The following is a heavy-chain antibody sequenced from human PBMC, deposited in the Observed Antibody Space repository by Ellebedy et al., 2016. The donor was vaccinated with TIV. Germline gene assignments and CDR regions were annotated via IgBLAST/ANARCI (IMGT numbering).Heavy chain of an antibody. CDR3: VKGAYPVPTVMAV. J-gene: IGHJ6*02. CDR2: IRSDGSNK. V-gene: IGHV3-30*02. CDR1: GFTSSG. D-gene: IGHD3-16*01. Sequence: GESLKISCAASGFTSSGMHWVRQAPGKGLEWVAFIRSDGSNKYYEDSVKGRFTISRDYSENTLDLQMNSLRVEDTALYYCVKGAYPVPTVMAVWGQGAMVIVSS.